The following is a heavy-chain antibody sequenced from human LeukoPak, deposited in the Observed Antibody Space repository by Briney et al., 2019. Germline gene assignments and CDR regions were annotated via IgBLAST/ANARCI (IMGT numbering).Heavy chain of an antibody. CDR1: GFTFGTYT. J-gene: IGHJ4*01. D-gene: IGHD3-22*01. Sequence: GGSLRLSCAASGFTFGTYTMSWVRQAPGKGPEWVSGISGSGGTTDYTDSVKGRFTISRDNSKSTLFLQIRSLRVEDTAVYYCAKGGVVRAFNHWGRGTLVTVSS. CDR2: ISGSGGTT. CDR3: AKGGVVRAFNH. V-gene: IGHV3-23*01.